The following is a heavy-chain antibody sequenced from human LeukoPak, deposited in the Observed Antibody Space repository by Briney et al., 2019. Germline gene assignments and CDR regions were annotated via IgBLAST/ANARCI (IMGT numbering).Heavy chain of an antibody. D-gene: IGHD2-15*01. CDR3: ARGIVLLVAACFDP. J-gene: IGHJ5*02. CDR1: GGSFSGYY. Sequence: SETLSLTCGVYGGSFSGYYWSWIRQPPGKGLGWIGEVNHSGSANYNPSLKSRVTISVDTSKTQFSLKLSSVTAADTAVYYCARGIVLLVAACFDPWGQGTLVTVSS. V-gene: IGHV4-34*01. CDR2: VNHSGSA.